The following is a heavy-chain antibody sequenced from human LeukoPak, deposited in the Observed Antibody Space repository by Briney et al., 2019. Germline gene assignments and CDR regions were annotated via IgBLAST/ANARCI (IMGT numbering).Heavy chain of an antibody. CDR2: INHSGST. J-gene: IGHJ6*03. CDR1: GGSFSGYY. V-gene: IGHV4-34*01. CDR3: ARGSSSWHYYYYYMDV. Sequence: PSETLSLTCAVYGGSFSGYYWSWIRQPPGKGLEWIGEINHSGSTNYNPSLKSRVTISVDTSKNQFSLKLSSVTAADTAVYYCARGSSSWHYYYYYMDVWGKGTTVTISS. D-gene: IGHD6-13*01.